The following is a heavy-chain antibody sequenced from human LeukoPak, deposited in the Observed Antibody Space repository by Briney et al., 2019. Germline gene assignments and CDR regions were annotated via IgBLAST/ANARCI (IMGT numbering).Heavy chain of an antibody. V-gene: IGHV4-34*01. CDR2: INHSGST. CDR1: GGSFSGYY. CDR3: ARAKRRAHFDD. J-gene: IGHJ4*01. D-gene: IGHD4/OR15-4a*01. Sequence: PSETLSLTCAVYGGSFSGYYWSWIRQPPGKGLEWIGEINHSGSTNYNPSLKSRVTISVDTSKNQFSLKLSSVTAADTAVYYCARAKRRAHFDDWGQGTLVTVSS.